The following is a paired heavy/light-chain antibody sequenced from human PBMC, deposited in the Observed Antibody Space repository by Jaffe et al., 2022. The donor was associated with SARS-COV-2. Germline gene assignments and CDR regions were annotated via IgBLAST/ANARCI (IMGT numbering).Light chain of an antibody. Sequence: DIVVTQSPDSLAVSLGERATINCKSSQSVLSRSNNKNYLAWYQQKPGQPPKLLIYWASTRESGVPDRFSGSGSGTDFTLTISSLQAEDVAVYYCQQYYNTPQTFGQGTKVEIK. CDR1: QSVLSRSNNKNY. V-gene: IGKV4-1*01. J-gene: IGKJ1*01. CDR2: WAS. CDR3: QQYYNTPQT.
Heavy chain of an antibody. CDR1: GFSLTTSGVG. V-gene: IGHV2-5*01. CDR2: IYWNEDK. J-gene: IGHJ4*02. Sequence: QITLKESGPTLVKPTQTLTLTCTFSGFSLTTSGVGVGWIRQPPGKALEWLAVIYWNEDKRYSPSLKSRLTITKDTSKNQVVLTMTNMDPVDTATYYCAQFKRCTNGVCYTGEEYFEHWGQGTLVTVSS. D-gene: IGHD2-8*01. CDR3: AQFKRCTNGVCYTGEEYFEH.